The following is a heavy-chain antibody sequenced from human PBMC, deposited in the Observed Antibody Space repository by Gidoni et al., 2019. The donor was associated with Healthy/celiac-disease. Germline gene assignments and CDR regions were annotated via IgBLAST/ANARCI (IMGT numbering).Heavy chain of an antibody. J-gene: IGHJ4*02. CDR2: IYYSGST. CDR1: GGSISSGGYY. CDR3: ARGFYDILTGPFDY. V-gene: IGHV4-31*03. Sequence: QVQLQESGPGLVQPSQTLSLTCTVSGGSISSGGYYWSWIRQHPGKGLEWIGYIYYSGSTYYNPSLKSRVNISVDTSKNQFSLKLSSVTAADTAVYYCARGFYDILTGPFDYWGQGTLVTVSS. D-gene: IGHD3-9*01.